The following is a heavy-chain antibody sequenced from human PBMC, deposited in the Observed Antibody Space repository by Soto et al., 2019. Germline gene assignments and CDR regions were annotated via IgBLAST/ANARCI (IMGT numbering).Heavy chain of an antibody. V-gene: IGHV1-69*08. J-gene: IGHJ2*01. CDR2: IIPALGTA. CDR1: GGTFSSHT. D-gene: IGHD4-4*01. Sequence: QDQLVQSGAEVKKPGSSVKVSCKASGGTFSSHTFSWVRQDPGQGLEWMGRIIPALGTATYAQKFQGRVTITADESATTVYMELNSLRSEDTAVYYCARPDYSDYWYFDLWGRGTLVTVSS. CDR3: ARPDYSDYWYFDL.